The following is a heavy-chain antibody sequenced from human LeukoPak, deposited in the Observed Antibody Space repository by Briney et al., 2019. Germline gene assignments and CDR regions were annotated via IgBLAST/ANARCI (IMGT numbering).Heavy chain of an antibody. CDR3: ARVSEYYYFDY. D-gene: IGHD2/OR15-2a*01. CDR2: INPNSGGT. CDR1: GYTFTGYF. J-gene: IGHJ4*02. V-gene: IGHV1-2*02. Sequence: ASVKVSCKASGYTFTGYFMHWVRQAPGQGPEWMGWINPNSGGTNYAQKFQGRVIMTRDTSISTAYMELSRLRSDDAAVYYCARVSEYYYFDYWGQGTLVTVSS.